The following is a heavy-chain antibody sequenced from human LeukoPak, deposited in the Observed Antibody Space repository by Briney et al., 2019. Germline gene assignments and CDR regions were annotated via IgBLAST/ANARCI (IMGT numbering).Heavy chain of an antibody. CDR1: GYTLTGYY. CDR3: ARESTLPAAGTTYYGMDV. V-gene: IGHV1-2*02. Sequence: ASVKVSCKASGYTLTGYYMHWVRQAPGQGPEWMGWINPNSGGTNYAQKFQGRVTMSVDTSKNQFSLKLSSVTAADTAVYYCARESTLPAAGTTYYGMDVWGQGTTVTVSS. D-gene: IGHD6-13*01. J-gene: IGHJ6*02. CDR2: INPNSGGT.